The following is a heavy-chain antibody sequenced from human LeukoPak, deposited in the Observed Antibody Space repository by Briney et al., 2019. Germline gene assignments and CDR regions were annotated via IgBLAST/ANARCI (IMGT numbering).Heavy chain of an antibody. J-gene: IGHJ4*02. CDR1: GGSISSYY. Sequence: SETLSLTCTVSGGSISSYYWSWIRQPPGKGLEWIGYIYYSGSTNYNPSLKSRATISVDTSKNQFSLKLSSVTAADTAVYYCARVNFPYYYDSSGYCYFDYWGQGTLVTVSS. CDR3: ARVNFPYYYDSSGYCYFDY. D-gene: IGHD3-22*01. CDR2: IYYSGST. V-gene: IGHV4-59*01.